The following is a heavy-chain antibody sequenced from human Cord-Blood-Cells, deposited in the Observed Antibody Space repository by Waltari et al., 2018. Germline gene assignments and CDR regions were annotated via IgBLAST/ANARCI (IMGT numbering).Heavy chain of an antibody. Sequence: QVQLVQSGAEVKKPGSSVMVSCKAAGGPFSSYATSWVGQALGQGLEWRGGIIPIFGTANYAQKFQGRVTITADESTSTAYMELSSLRSEDTAVYYCAGFLLGYCSSTSCLFDYWGQGTLVTVSS. J-gene: IGHJ4*02. D-gene: IGHD2-2*01. V-gene: IGHV1-69*01. CDR3: AGFLLGYCSSTSCLFDY. CDR1: GGPFSSYA. CDR2: IIPIFGTA.